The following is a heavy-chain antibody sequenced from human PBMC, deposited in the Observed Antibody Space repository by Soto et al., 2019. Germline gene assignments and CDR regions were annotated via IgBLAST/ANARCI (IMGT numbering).Heavy chain of an antibody. D-gene: IGHD2-8*01. CDR2: ISYDGSNK. Sequence: GGSLRLSCAASGFTFSSYAMHWVRQAPGKGLEWVAVISYDGSNKYYADSVKGRFTISRDNSKNTLYLQMNSLRAEDTAVYYCARSPYFRDFCTNGVCLHPLNYWGQETLVTVSS. V-gene: IGHV3-30-3*01. CDR1: GFTFSSYA. CDR3: ARSPYFRDFCTNGVCLHPLNY. J-gene: IGHJ4*02.